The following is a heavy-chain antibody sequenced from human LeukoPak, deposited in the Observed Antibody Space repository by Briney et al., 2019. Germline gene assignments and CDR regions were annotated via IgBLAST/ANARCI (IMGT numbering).Heavy chain of an antibody. D-gene: IGHD2-21*02. CDR2: IKEDGSEK. J-gene: IGHJ4*02. CDR1: GFTFRNYW. CDR3: ANLRLLGFDS. Sequence: PGGSLRLSCAASGFTFRNYWMSWVRQAPGKGLEWVANIKEDGSEKYYADSVKGRFTISRDNAKNSLYLQMNSLRAEDTAVYYCANLRLLGFDSWGQGTLVTVSS. V-gene: IGHV3-7*01.